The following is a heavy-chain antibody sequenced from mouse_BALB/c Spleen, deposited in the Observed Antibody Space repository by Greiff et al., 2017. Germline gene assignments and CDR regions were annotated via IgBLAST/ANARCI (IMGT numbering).Heavy chain of an antibody. CDR2: IDPENGNT. J-gene: IGHJ3*01. CDR3: ARRDYDYDGAY. CDR1: GFNIKDYY. V-gene: IGHV14-1*02. Sequence: VQLKQSGAELVRPGALVKLSCKASGFNIKDYYMHWVKQRPEQGLEWIGWIDPENGNTIYDPKFQGKASITADTSSNTAYLQLSSLTSEDTAVYYCARRDYDYDGAYWGQGTLVTVSA. D-gene: IGHD2-4*01.